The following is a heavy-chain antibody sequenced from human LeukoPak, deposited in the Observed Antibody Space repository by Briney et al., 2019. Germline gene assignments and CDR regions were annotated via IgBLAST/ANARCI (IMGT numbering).Heavy chain of an antibody. CDR2: IGAAGGHI. V-gene: IGHV3-21*01. Sequence: PGGSLRLSCAASGFTFSAYSMNWVRQAPGEGLEWVSSIGAAGGHIYYTDSMKGRFTISRDNAKSSLFLQMNSLRAEDTGIYYCVRVGSGATRADTLYLWGQGTIVTVSS. J-gene: IGHJ3*01. CDR1: GFTFSAYS. D-gene: IGHD6-19*01. CDR3: VRVGSGATRADTLYL.